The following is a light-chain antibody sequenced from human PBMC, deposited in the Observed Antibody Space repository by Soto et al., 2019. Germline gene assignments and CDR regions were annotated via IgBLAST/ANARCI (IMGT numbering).Light chain of an antibody. J-gene: IGKJ2*01. CDR2: DAS. CDR3: QPYGNSPYT. Sequence: EIVLTQSPGTLSLSPGERATLSCRASQSVSSAYLAWYKQKPGQAPRVLIFDASSRATGIPDRFSGSGSGTDFTLTISRLEPEDSAVYYCQPYGNSPYTFGQGTKLEIK. CDR1: QSVSSAY. V-gene: IGKV3-20*01.